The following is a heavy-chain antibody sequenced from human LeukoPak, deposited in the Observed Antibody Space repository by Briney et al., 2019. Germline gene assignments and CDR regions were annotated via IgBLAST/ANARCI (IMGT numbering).Heavy chain of an antibody. J-gene: IGHJ4*02. CDR2: ISGSGGST. Sequence: GGSLRLSCAASGFTFSSYAMSWVRQAPGKGLEWVSAISGSGGSTYYADSVKGRFTISRDNSKNTLYLQMNSLRAEDTAVYYCATSPPYDYIWGSYRSVFDYWSQGTLVTVSS. CDR3: ATSPPYDYIWGSYRSVFDY. V-gene: IGHV3-23*01. D-gene: IGHD3-16*02. CDR1: GFTFSSYA.